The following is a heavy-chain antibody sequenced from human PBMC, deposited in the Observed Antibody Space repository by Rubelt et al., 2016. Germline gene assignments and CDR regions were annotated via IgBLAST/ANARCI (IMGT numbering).Heavy chain of an antibody. CDR2: IYYSGST. CDR3: ASDPRAGTTSFDY. V-gene: IGHV4-39*07. Sequence: QLQLQESGPGLVKPSETLSLTCTVSGGSISSSSYYWGWIRQPPGKWLEWIGSIYYSGSTYYNPSLKSRVTISADTSQNQVARKRGSVTAADTAVYYCASDPRAGTTSFDYWGQGTLVTVSS. CDR1: GGSISSSSYY. J-gene: IGHJ4*02. D-gene: IGHD1-7*01.